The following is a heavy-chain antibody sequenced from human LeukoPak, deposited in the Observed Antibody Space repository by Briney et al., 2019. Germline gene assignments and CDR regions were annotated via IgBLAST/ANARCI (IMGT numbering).Heavy chain of an antibody. D-gene: IGHD3-10*01. J-gene: IGHJ4*01. CDR1: GFTFSTYW. CDR3: ARGGFYFGSGSDTGDY. V-gene: IGHV3-7*05. CDR2: INQDGSEK. Sequence: GGSLRLSCAASGFTFSTYWMTWVRQAPGKGLEWVASINQDGSEKYSVDSVKGRFTISRDNAKNSLYLQINSLRAEDTAVYYCARGGFYFGSGSDTGDYWGPGTLVTVSS.